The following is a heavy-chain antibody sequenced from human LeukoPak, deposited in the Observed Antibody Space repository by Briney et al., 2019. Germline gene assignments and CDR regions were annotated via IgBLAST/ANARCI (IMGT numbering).Heavy chain of an antibody. V-gene: IGHV4-4*07. D-gene: IGHD3-9*01. CDR3: AREGYDILTGYYESNFDY. Sequence: SETLSLTCTVSGGSISSYYWSWIRQPAGKGLEWIGRIYTSGSTNYNPSLKSRVTMSVDTSKNQFSLKLSSVTAADTAVYYCAREGYDILTGYYESNFDYWGQGTLVTVSS. CDR1: GGSISSYY. CDR2: IYTSGST. J-gene: IGHJ4*02.